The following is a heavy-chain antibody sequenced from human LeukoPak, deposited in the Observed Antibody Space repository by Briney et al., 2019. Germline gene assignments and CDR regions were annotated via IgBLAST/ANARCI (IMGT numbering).Heavy chain of an antibody. Sequence: SETLSLTCTVSGGSISSSSYYWGWIRQPPGKGLEWIGSIYYSGSTYYNPSLKSRVTISVDTSKNQFSLKLSSVTAADTAVYYCASHPLRYSWGDYWGQGTLVTVSS. J-gene: IGHJ4*02. CDR1: GGSISSSSYY. V-gene: IGHV4-39*01. D-gene: IGHD3-16*01. CDR2: IYYSGST. CDR3: ASHPLRYSWGDY.